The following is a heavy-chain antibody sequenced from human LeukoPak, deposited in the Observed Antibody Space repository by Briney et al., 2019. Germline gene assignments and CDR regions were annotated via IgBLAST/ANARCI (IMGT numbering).Heavy chain of an antibody. CDR3: ARDRGLYSSGWDPAFDY. J-gene: IGHJ4*02. Sequence: GASVKVSCKASGYTFNNYAMNWVRQAPGQGLEWMEWINTNTGNPTYAQGFTGWFVFSLDTSVSTAYLQISSLKAEDTAVYYCARDRGLYSSGWDPAFDYWGQGTLVAVSS. CDR1: GYTFNNYA. D-gene: IGHD6-19*01. V-gene: IGHV7-4-1*02. CDR2: INTNTGNP.